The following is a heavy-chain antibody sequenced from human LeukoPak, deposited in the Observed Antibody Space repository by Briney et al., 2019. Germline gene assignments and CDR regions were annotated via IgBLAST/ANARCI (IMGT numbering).Heavy chain of an antibody. CDR2: IYYSGST. CDR1: GGSISSHY. V-gene: IGHV4-59*11. CDR3: ARSIDCDY. D-gene: IGHD2-21*01. J-gene: IGHJ4*02. Sequence: PSETLSLTCTVSGGSISSHYWSWIRQPPGKGLEWIGYIYYSGSTNYNPSLKSRATISVDTSKNQFSLKLSSVTAADTAVYYCARSIDCDYWGQGTLVTVSS.